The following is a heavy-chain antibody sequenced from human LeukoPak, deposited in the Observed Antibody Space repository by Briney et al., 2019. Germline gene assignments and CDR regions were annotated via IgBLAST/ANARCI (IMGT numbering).Heavy chain of an antibody. CDR1: GFTFSSYA. J-gene: IGHJ4*02. Sequence: GGSLRLSCAASGFTFSSYAMSWVRQAPGKGLEWVSLISSSSSYIYYADSVKGRFTISRDNAKNSLYLQMNSLRAEDTALYYCASSTAMVPNPIDYWGQGTLVTVSS. CDR2: ISSSSSYI. CDR3: ASSTAMVPNPIDY. D-gene: IGHD5-18*01. V-gene: IGHV3-21*01.